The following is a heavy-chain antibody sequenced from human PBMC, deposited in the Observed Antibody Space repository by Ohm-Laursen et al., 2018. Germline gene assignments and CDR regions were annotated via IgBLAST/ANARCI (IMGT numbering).Heavy chain of an antibody. Sequence: TQTLTLTCTFSGFSLNTYGMRVSWIRQPPGKVLEWLARIDWDDDEFYSTSLKTRLTISKDTSKNQVVLTMTNVDPGGTATYYCARIRAEYYFDYWGQGTLVTVSS. J-gene: IGHJ4*02. CDR1: GFSLNTYGMR. CDR2: IDWDDDE. V-gene: IGHV2-70*04. CDR3: ARIRAEYYFDY.